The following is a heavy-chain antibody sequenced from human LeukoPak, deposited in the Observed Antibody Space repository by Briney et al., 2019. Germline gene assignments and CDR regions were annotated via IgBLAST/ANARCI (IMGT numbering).Heavy chain of an antibody. CDR2: IYYSGST. V-gene: IGHV4-59*01. Sequence: PSETLSLTCTVSGGSISSYYWSWIRQPPGKGLEWIGYIYYSGSTNYNPSLKSRVTISVDTSKNQFSLKLSSVTAADTAVYYCASSVRVVTATPHAFDIWGQGTMVTVSS. CDR3: ASSVRVVTATPHAFDI. J-gene: IGHJ3*02. CDR1: GGSISSYY. D-gene: IGHD2-21*02.